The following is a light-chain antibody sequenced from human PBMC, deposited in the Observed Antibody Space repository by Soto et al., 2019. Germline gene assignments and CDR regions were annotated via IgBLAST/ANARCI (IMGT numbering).Light chain of an antibody. J-gene: IGLJ2*01. CDR3: SSYATSSTLDVV. CDR1: SSDFGGYTY. CDR2: DLS. Sequence: QSALTQPASVSGSPGQSITISCTGTSSDFGGYTYVSWYQQHPGKAPKLIIYDLSNRPSGVSYRFAGSESGNTASLTISGLQAEDEADYYCSSYATSSTLDVVFGGGTKLTVL. V-gene: IGLV2-14*01.